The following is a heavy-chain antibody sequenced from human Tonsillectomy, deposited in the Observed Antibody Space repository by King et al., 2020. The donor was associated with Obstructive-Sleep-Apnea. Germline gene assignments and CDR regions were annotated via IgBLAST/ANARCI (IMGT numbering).Heavy chain of an antibody. D-gene: IGHD3-16*01. J-gene: IGHJ3*01. V-gene: IGHV3-23*04. CDR2: ISGSGGST. CDR1: GFTFSNYA. CDR3: AKFSRGDERAFDF. Sequence: VQLVESGGGLVQPGGSLRLSCAASGFTFSNYAMSWVRQAPGKGLEWVSVISGSGGSTYYADSVKGRFTISRDNSKNTLYLQMNSLRADDTAVYYCAKFSRGDERAFDFWGQGTMVTVSS.